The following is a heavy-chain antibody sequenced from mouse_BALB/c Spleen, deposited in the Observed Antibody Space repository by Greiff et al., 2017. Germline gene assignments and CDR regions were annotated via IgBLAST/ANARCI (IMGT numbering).Heavy chain of an antibody. CDR2: IYWDDDK. Sequence: QVTLKESGPGILQPSQTLSLTCSFSGFSLSTSGMGVSWIRQPSGKGLEWLAHIYWDDDKRYNPSLKSRLTISKDTSRNQVFLKITSVDTADTATYYCARSLTADWYFDVWGAGTTVTVSS. V-gene: IGHV8-12*01. CDR3: ARSLTADWYFDV. J-gene: IGHJ1*01. D-gene: IGHD4-1*01. CDR1: GFSLSTSGMG.